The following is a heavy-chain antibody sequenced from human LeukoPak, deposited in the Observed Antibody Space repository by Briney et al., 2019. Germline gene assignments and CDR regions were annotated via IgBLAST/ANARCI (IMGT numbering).Heavy chain of an antibody. CDR1: GFTFSSYS. CDR3: ARGAAAGPLYYYYYYMDV. CDR2: ISSSSSYI. Sequence: KSGGSLRLSCAASGFTFSSYSMNWVRQAPGKGLEWVSSISSSSSYIYYADSVKGRFTISRDNAKNTLYLQMNSLRAEDTAVYYCARGAAAGPLYYYYYYMDVWGKGTTVTVSS. J-gene: IGHJ6*03. D-gene: IGHD6-13*01. V-gene: IGHV3-21*01.